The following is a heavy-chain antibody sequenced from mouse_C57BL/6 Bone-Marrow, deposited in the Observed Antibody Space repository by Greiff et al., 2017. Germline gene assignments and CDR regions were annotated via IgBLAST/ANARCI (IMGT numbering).Heavy chain of an antibody. J-gene: IGHJ4*01. CDR3: ARGDYGSYAMDY. V-gene: IGHV5-4*01. CDR2: ISDGGSYT. CDR1: GFTFSSYA. D-gene: IGHD1-1*01. Sequence: EVQRVESGGGLVKPGGSLKLSCAASGFTFSSYAMSWVRQTPEKRLEWVATISDGGSYTYYPDNVKGRFTISRDNAKNNLYLQMSHLKSEDTAMYYCARGDYGSYAMDYWGQGTSVTVSS.